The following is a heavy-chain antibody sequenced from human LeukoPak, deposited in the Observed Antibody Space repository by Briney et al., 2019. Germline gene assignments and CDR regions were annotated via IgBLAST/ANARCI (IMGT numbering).Heavy chain of an antibody. CDR1: GGSISSSSYY. Sequence: SETLSLTCTVSGGSISSSSYYWGWIRQPPGKGLERIGSIYYSGSTYYNPSLKSRVTISVDTSKNQFSLKLSSVTAADTAVYYCARQSAAGHFDYWGQGTLVTVSS. CDR3: ARQSAAGHFDY. V-gene: IGHV4-39*01. CDR2: IYYSGST. D-gene: IGHD6-13*01. J-gene: IGHJ4*02.